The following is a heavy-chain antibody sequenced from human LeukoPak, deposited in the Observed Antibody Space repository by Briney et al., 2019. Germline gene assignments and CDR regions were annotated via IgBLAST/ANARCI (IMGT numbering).Heavy chain of an antibody. D-gene: IGHD3-3*01. V-gene: IGHV1-2*02. J-gene: IGHJ4*02. CDR3: ARRITIFGVVAENHYFDY. CDR2: INPNSGGT. Sequence: ASVKVSRKASGYTFTGYYMHWERQAPGQGLEWMGWINPNSGGTNYAQKFQGRVTMTRDTSISTAYMELSRLRSDDTAVYYCARRITIFGVVAENHYFDYWGQGTLVTVSS. CDR1: GYTFTGYY.